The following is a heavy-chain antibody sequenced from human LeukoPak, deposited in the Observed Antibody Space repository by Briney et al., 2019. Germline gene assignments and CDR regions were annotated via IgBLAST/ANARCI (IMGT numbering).Heavy chain of an antibody. J-gene: IGHJ5*02. Sequence: ASVKVSCKASGYTFTDYYVHWVRQAPGLGLEWMGIINPLRGITIYAQKFQGRVTMTSDTSTNTVYMEWSSLISEDTAVYYCTRTIGYRPVAGLKEKWFDPWGQGTLVTVSS. V-gene: IGHV1-46*01. D-gene: IGHD6-19*01. CDR3: TRTIGYRPVAGLKEKWFDP. CDR2: INPLRGIT. CDR1: GYTFTDYY.